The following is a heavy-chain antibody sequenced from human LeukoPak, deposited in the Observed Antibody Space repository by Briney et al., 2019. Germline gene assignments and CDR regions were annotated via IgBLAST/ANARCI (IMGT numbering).Heavy chain of an antibody. CDR1: GGSLSSGSYY. J-gene: IGHJ3*02. D-gene: IGHD3-9*01. CDR2: IYTSGST. CDR3: ARPTTIDAFDI. V-gene: IGHV4-61*02. Sequence: SETLSLTCTVSGGSLSSGSYYWSWIRQPAGKGLEWIGRIYTSGSTNYNPSLNSRVTISVDTSKNQFSLKLSSVTAADTAVYYCARPTTIDAFDIWGQGTMVTVSS.